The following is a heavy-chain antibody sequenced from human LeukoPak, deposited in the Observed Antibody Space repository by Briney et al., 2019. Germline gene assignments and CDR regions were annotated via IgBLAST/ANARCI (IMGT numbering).Heavy chain of an antibody. Sequence: SVKVSCKASGGTFSSYAISWVRQAPGQGLEWMGRIIPILGIANYAQKFQGRVTITADKSTSTAYMELSSLRSEDTAVYYCARVSYQSYFDYWGQGTLVTVSS. D-gene: IGHD2-2*01. CDR2: IIPILGIA. J-gene: IGHJ4*02. CDR3: ARVSYQSYFDY. V-gene: IGHV1-69*04. CDR1: GGTFSSYA.